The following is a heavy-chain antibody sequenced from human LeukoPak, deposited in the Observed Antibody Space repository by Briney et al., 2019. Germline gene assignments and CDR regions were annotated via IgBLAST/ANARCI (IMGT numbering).Heavy chain of an antibody. Sequence: GESLRLSCAASGFTFGSYAMSWVRQAPGKGLEGVSGISTSGGSSSYADSVKGRFTISRDNPRNTLYMEMNSLRAEDTALYYCAIMHPYYDGSGYWVQWGQGTLVTVSS. CDR1: GFTFGSYA. J-gene: IGHJ4*02. CDR3: AIMHPYYDGSGYWVQ. D-gene: IGHD3-22*01. V-gene: IGHV3-23*01. CDR2: ISTSGGSS.